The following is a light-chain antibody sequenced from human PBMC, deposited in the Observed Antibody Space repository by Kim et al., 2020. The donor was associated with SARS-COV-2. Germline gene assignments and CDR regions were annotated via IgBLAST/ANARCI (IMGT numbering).Light chain of an antibody. J-gene: IGLJ3*02. Sequence: QPVLTQSPSASASLGASVKLTCTLSSGHSSNAIAWHQQQPEKGPRYLMKLNSDGSHSKGDEIPDRFSGSSSGAERYLTISSLQSEDEADYYCQTWGTGIQVFGGGTQLTVL. CDR1: SGHSSNA. CDR2: LNSDGSH. CDR3: QTWGTGIQV. V-gene: IGLV4-69*01.